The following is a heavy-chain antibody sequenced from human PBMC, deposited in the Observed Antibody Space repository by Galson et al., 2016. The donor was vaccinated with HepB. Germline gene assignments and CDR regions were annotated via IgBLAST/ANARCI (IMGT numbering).Heavy chain of an antibody. CDR2: ISYSGTA. D-gene: IGHD4-11*01. Sequence: TLSLTCTVSGVPVRTFYWSWVRHPPGKGLEWLGYISYSGTADYNPSLKSRVTISMDKSKNQVSLKLNSTTAADTAVYYCARNDVLQVFHGMDVWGPGTTVTVPS. CDR1: GVPVRTFY. J-gene: IGHJ6*02. V-gene: IGHV4-59*02. CDR3: ARNDVLQVFHGMDV.